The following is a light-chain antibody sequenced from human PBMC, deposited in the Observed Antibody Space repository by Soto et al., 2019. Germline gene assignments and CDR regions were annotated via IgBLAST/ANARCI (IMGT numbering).Light chain of an antibody. V-gene: IGKV3-11*01. CDR3: QQRYRWPET. J-gene: IGKJ1*01. CDR2: NAS. CDR1: QSVTNF. Sequence: EIVLTQSPGTLSLSPGERATLSCRASQSVTNFLAWYQQKPGQSPSLLIYNASHRATGIPARFSGSGSGTDITLTISSLEPEDFAVYYCQQRYRWPETFGQGTKVDIK.